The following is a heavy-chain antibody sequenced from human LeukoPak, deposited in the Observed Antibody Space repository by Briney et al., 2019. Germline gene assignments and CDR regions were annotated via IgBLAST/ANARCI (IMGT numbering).Heavy chain of an antibody. CDR3: AREAVAATRSEYYFDY. J-gene: IGHJ4*02. V-gene: IGHV1-69*13. CDR1: GGTFSSYA. D-gene: IGHD2-15*01. Sequence: SVKVSCTASGGTFSSYAISWVRQAPGQGLEWMGGIIPIFGTADYAQKFQGRVTITADESTSTAYMELSSLRSEDTAVYYCAREAVAATRSEYYFDYWGQGTLVTVSS. CDR2: IIPIFGTA.